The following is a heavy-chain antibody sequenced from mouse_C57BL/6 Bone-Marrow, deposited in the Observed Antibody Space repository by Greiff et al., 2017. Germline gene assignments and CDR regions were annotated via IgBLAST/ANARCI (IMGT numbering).Heavy chain of an antibody. CDR2: ISYSGST. D-gene: IGHD1-1*01. V-gene: IGHV3-8*01. CDR3: ARYRRFDYYGSSYWYFDV. CDR1: GYSITSDY. Sequence: EVQLQESGPGLAKPSQTLSLTCSVTGYSITSDYWNWIRKFPGNKLEYMGYISYSGSTYYNPSLKSRISITRDTSKNQYYLQLNSVTTEDTATYYCARYRRFDYYGSSYWYFDVWGTGTTVTVSS. J-gene: IGHJ1*03.